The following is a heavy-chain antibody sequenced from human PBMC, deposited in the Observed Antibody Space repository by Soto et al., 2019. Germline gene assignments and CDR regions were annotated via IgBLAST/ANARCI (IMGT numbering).Heavy chain of an antibody. Sequence: QVQLVQPGAEVKKPGSSVKVSCKASGGTFSSYAISWVRQAPGQGLEWMGGIIPIFGTANYAQKFQGRVTITADESTSTAYMELSSLRSEVTAVYYCARGRYYDFWSGYDAFDIWGQGTMVTVSS. CDR2: IIPIFGTA. V-gene: IGHV1-69*01. CDR1: GGTFSSYA. J-gene: IGHJ3*02. D-gene: IGHD3-3*01. CDR3: ARGRYYDFWSGYDAFDI.